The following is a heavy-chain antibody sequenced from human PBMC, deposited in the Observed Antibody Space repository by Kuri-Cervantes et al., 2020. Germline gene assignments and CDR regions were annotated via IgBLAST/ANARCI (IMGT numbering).Heavy chain of an antibody. V-gene: IGHV4-34*09. J-gene: IGHJ4*02. CDR3: ARGVSLPTMKAFDY. D-gene: IGHD3-22*01. CDR2: LSHSGSI. Sequence: SETLSLTCAVYGGSFSDYYWNWVRQPPGKGLEWIGELSHSGSIKYNPSLKSRVTISVDTSKNQFSLKLSSVTAADTAVYYCARGVSLPTMKAFDYWGQGTLVTVSS. CDR1: GGSFSDYY.